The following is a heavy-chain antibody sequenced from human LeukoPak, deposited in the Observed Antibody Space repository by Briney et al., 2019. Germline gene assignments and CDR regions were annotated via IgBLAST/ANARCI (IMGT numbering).Heavy chain of an antibody. Sequence: PSETLSLTCTVSGGSISSYYWSWIRQPPGKGLEWIGYIYYSGSTNYNPSLKSRVTISVDTSKNQFSLKLSSVTAADTAVYYCARAAVRGVVDYRGQGTLVTVSS. CDR3: ARAAVRGVVDY. CDR2: IYYSGST. CDR1: GGSISSYY. D-gene: IGHD3-10*01. V-gene: IGHV4-59*01. J-gene: IGHJ4*02.